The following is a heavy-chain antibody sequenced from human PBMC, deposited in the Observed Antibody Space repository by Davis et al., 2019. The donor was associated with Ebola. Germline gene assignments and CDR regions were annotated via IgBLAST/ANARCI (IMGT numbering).Heavy chain of an antibody. J-gene: IGHJ4*02. Sequence: GGSLRLSCAASGFNFRSYGMHWVRQAPDKGLEWVAVIWHDGSTKYYGDSVKGRFIISRDNSNNLLYLQMNSLRAEDTAVYYCAKVGFVVVVAGPFDYWGQGTLVTVSS. CDR2: IWHDGSTK. D-gene: IGHD2-15*01. CDR3: AKVGFVVVVAGPFDY. CDR1: GFNFRSYG. V-gene: IGHV3-33*06.